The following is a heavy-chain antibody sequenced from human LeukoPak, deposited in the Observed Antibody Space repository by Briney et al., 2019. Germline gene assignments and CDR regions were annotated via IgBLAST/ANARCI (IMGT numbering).Heavy chain of an antibody. V-gene: IGHV4-59*01. CDR1: GGSISSYY. Sequence: PSETLSLTCTVSGGSISSYYWSWIRQPPGKGLEWIGYIYYSGSTNYNPSLKSRVTISVDTSKNQFSLKLSSVTAADTAVYYCAGKYYYDSSGYYGLDYWGQGTLVTVSS. CDR3: AGKYYYDSSGYYGLDY. D-gene: IGHD3-22*01. CDR2: IYYSGST. J-gene: IGHJ4*02.